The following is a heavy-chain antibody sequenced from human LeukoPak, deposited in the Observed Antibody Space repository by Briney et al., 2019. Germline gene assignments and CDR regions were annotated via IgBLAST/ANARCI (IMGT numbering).Heavy chain of an antibody. CDR1: GYTFTRYY. J-gene: IGHJ5*02. CDR2: INPSGGCT. Sequence: ASVKVSCKASGYTFTRYYMHWERQAPGQGLEWMGIINPSGGCTSYAQKFQGRVTMTRDMSTSTVYMELSSLRSEDTAAYYCARLTSSGWYSWFDPWGQGTLVTVSS. CDR3: ARLTSSGWYSWFDP. D-gene: IGHD6-19*01. V-gene: IGHV1-46*01.